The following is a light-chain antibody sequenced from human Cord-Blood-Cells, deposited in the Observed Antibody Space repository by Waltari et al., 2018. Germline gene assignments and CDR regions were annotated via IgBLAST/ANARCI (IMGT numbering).Light chain of an antibody. Sequence: EIVLTQSPGTLSLSPGERATLSCRASQSVSSSYLAWYQQKPSQAPRLLIYGASSRATGIPDRFSGGGSGTDFTLTISRLEPEDFAVYYCQQYGSSPLTFGGGTKVEIK. V-gene: IGKV3-20*01. CDR2: GAS. CDR1: QSVSSSY. J-gene: IGKJ4*01. CDR3: QQYGSSPLT.